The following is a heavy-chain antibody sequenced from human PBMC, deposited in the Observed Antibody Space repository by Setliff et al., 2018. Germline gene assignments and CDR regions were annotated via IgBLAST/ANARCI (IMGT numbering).Heavy chain of an antibody. J-gene: IGHJ6*03. CDR1: GFSFSNTK. CDR2: IKSAADGGTI. Sequence: LSCLASGFSFSNTKMSWIRQAPGKGLEWVGRIKSAADGGTIEHAAAVNGRFTISRDDSKNTLYLQMNSLKTEDTAVYYCRLTLPYDYDSSGSLWFMDVWGKGTTVTVSS. V-gene: IGHV3-15*01. D-gene: IGHD3-22*01. CDR3: RLTLPYDYDSSGSLWFMDV.